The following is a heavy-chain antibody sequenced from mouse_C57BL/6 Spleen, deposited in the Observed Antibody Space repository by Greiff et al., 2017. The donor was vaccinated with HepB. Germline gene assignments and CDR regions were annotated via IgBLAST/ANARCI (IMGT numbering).Heavy chain of an antibody. CDR1: GFTFSDYG. Sequence: EVKLMESGGGLVKPGGSLKLSCAASGFTFSDYGMHWVRQAPEKGLEWVAYISSGSSTIYYADTVKGRFTISRDNAKNTLFLQMTSLRSEDTAMYYCARGSRGYAMDYWGQGTSVTVSS. CDR3: ARGSRGYAMDY. J-gene: IGHJ4*01. V-gene: IGHV5-17*01. CDR2: ISSGSSTI.